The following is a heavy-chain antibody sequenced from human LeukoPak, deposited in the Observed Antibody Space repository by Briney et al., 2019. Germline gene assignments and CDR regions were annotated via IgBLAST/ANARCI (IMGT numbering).Heavy chain of an antibody. V-gene: IGHV5-51*01. CDR2: IYPGDSDT. D-gene: IGHD3-10*01. J-gene: IGHJ3*02. CDR1: GYSFTSYW. Sequence: PGESLKISCKGSGYSFTSYWIGWVRQMPGKGLEWMGIIYPGDSDTRYSPSFQGQVTISADKSISTAYLQWSSLKASDTAMYYCAMLRITMVRGVTNAFDIWGQGTMVTVSS. CDR3: AMLRITMVRGVTNAFDI.